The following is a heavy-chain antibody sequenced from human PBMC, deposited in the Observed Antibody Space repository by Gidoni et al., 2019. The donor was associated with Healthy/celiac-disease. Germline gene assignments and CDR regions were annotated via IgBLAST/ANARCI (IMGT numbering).Heavy chain of an antibody. J-gene: IGHJ4*02. Sequence: QVQLVESGGGVVQPGRSLRLSCAASGFTFSSYGMHWVRQAPGKGLEWVAVISYDGSNKYYADSVKGRFTISRDNSKNTLYLQMNSLRAEDTAVYYCAKGGSASAGTFDYWGQGTLVTVSS. CDR3: AKGGSASAGTFDY. D-gene: IGHD6-19*01. CDR1: GFTFSSYG. CDR2: ISYDGSNK. V-gene: IGHV3-30*18.